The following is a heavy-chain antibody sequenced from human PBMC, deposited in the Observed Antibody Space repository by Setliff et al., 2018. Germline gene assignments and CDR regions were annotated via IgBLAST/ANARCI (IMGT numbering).Heavy chain of an antibody. CDR1: GGTFSSYA. D-gene: IGHD4-17*01. CDR2: IIPIFGTA. CDR3: ARDLIDPDYGDYLSFYYYGMDV. Sequence: GASVKVSCKASGGTFSSYAISWVRQAPGQGLEWMGGIIPIFGTANYAQKFQGRVTITADESTSTAYMELSSLRSEDKAVYYCARDLIDPDYGDYLSFYYYGMDVWGQGTTVTVSS. V-gene: IGHV1-69*13. J-gene: IGHJ6*02.